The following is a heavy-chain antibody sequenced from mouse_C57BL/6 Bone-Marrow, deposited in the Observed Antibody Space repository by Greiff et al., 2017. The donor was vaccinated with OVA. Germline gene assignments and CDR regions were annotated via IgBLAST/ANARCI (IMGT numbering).Heavy chain of an antibody. CDR3: TRSYGSYGDFDY. Sequence: VQLQQSGAELVRPGASVTLSCKASGYTFTDYEMHWVKQTPVHGLEWIGAIDPETGGTAYNQKFKGKAILTADKSSSTAYMELRSLTSEDSAVYYGTRSYGSYGDFDYWGQGTTLTVSS. CDR1: GYTFTDYE. D-gene: IGHD2-1*01. J-gene: IGHJ2*01. CDR2: IDPETGGT. V-gene: IGHV1-15*01.